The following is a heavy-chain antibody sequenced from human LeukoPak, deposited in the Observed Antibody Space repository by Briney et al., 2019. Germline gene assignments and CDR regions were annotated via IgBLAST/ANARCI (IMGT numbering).Heavy chain of an antibody. CDR1: GFSVSSNH. CDR2: ISGSGGST. J-gene: IGHJ3*02. V-gene: IGHV3-21*01. CDR3: ATDPSDYETDAFDI. Sequence: GGSLRLSCAASGFSVSSNHMSWVRQPPGKGLEWVSVISGSGGSTNYADSVKGRFTISRDNAKKSLNLQMNSLTAEDTAVYYCATDPSDYETDAFDIWGQGTMVTVSS. D-gene: IGHD5-12*01.